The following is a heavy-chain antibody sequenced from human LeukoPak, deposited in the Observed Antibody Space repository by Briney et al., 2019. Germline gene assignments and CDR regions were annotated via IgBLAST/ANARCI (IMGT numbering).Heavy chain of an antibody. V-gene: IGHV3-33*01. D-gene: IGHD4-23*01. J-gene: IGHJ4*02. CDR1: GFTFSSYG. CDR2: IWYDRSNK. Sequence: PGRSLRLSCAASGFTFSSYGMHWVRQAPGKGLEWVAVIWYDRSNKYYADSVKGRFTISRDNSKNTLYLQMNSLRAEDTAVYYCARDRSFNGRYGGNSYYFDYWGQGTLVTVSS. CDR3: ARDRSFNGRYGGNSYYFDY.